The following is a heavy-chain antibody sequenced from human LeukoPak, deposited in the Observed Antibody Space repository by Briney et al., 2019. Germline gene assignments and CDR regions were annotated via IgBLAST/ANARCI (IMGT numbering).Heavy chain of an antibody. J-gene: IGHJ4*02. CDR3: ARGGYYGSGSFYSTQTSVFDY. V-gene: IGHV6-1*01. Sequence: SQTLSLTCDISGDSVSSNSAAWNWIRQSPSRGLEWLGRTYYRSEWYNDYSVSVKSRITINPDTSRNQFSLQLNSVTPEDTAVYYCARGGYYGSGSFYSTQTSVFDYWGQGTLVTVSS. CDR2: TYYRSEWYN. D-gene: IGHD3-10*01. CDR1: GDSVSSNSAA.